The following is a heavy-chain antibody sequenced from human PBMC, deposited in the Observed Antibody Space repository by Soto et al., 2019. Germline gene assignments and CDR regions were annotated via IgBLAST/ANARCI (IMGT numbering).Heavy chain of an antibody. D-gene: IGHD6-13*01. J-gene: IGHJ4*02. V-gene: IGHV3-21*01. CDR1: GFTFSSYS. CDR3: ARISRSSSWLKGGYYFDY. Sequence: PGGSLRLSCAASGFTFSSYSMNWVRQAPGKGLEWVSSISSSSSYIYYADSVKGRFTISRDNAKNSLYLQMNSLRAEDTAVYYCARISRSSSWLKGGYYFDYWGQGTLVTVSS. CDR2: ISSSSSYI.